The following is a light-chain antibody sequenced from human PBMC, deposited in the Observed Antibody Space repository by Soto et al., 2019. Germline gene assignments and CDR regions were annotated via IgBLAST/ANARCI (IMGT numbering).Light chain of an antibody. Sequence: EIVMTQSPATLSVSPGQRATLSCRASQSVSSNLAWYQQKPGQAPRLLIYGASTRATGIPARFSGSGSGTEFFLTISSLLSEDFAVYYCQQYNNWPLTFGGGTKVEIK. CDR2: GAS. CDR1: QSVSSN. J-gene: IGKJ4*01. CDR3: QQYNNWPLT. V-gene: IGKV3-15*01.